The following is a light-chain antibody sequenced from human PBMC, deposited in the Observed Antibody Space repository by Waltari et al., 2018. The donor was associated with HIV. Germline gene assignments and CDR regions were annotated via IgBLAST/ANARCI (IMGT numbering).Light chain of an antibody. Sequence: VLTQSPGTLSLSAGERATLSCRASQTVSSSYLAWYHQKPGQTPRLLIYGASSRATGVPDRFSGSGSGTDFTLTISRLEPEDFAVYYCQQYGSSPYTFGQGTKLEIK. CDR2: GAS. CDR3: QQYGSSPYT. J-gene: IGKJ2*01. CDR1: QTVSSSY. V-gene: IGKV3-20*01.